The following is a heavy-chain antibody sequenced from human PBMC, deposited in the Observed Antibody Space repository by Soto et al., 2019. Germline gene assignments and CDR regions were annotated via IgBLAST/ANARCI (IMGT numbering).Heavy chain of an antibody. V-gene: IGHV4-61*08. Sequence: SETLSLTCAVSGGSISSGGYSWSWIRQPPGKGLEWIGYIYYSGSTNYNPSLKSRVTISVDTSKNQFSLKLSSVTAADTAVYYCARVGVTTHAFFDYWGQGTLVTVSS. CDR1: GGSISSGGYS. CDR2: IYYSGST. D-gene: IGHD4-4*01. J-gene: IGHJ4*02. CDR3: ARVGVTTHAFFDY.